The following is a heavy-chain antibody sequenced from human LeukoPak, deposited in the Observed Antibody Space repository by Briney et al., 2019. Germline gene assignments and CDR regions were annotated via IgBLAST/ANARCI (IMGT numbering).Heavy chain of an antibody. D-gene: IGHD3-3*01. CDR3: AASGDFWSGLPFDY. V-gene: IGHV4-4*07. CDR1: GGSISSYY. CDR2: IYTSGST. Sequence: SETLSLTCTVSGGSISSYYWSWIRQPAGKGLEWIGRIYTSGSTNYNPSLKSRVTMSVDTSKNQFSLKLSSVTAADTAVYYCAASGDFWSGLPFDYWGQGTLVTVSS. J-gene: IGHJ4*02.